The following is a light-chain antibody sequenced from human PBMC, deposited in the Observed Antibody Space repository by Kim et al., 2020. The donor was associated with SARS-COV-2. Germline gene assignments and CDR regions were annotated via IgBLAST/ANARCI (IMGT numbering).Light chain of an antibody. CDR2: AAS. V-gene: IGKV1-27*01. CDR1: QGISNY. CDR3: QNYNSAPWT. J-gene: IGKJ1*01. Sequence: DIQMTQSPSSLSASVGDRVTITCRASQGISNYLAWYQQKPGKVPKLLIYAASTLQSGVPSRFSGSGSGTGFTLTISSLHPEDVGIYYCQNYNSAPWTFGQGTKVDIK.